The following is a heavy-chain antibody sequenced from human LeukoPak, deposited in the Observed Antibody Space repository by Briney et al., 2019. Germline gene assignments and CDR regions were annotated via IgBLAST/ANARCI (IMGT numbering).Heavy chain of an antibody. CDR1: GGSISSYY. Sequence: SETLSLTCTVSGGSISSYYWSWIRQPPGKGLEWIGYIYYSGSTNYNPSLKSRVTISVDTSKNQFSLKLSSVTAADTVVYYCARGSAAKFDPWGQGTLVTVSS. CDR2: IYYSGST. CDR3: ARGSAAKFDP. D-gene: IGHD6-13*01. J-gene: IGHJ5*02. V-gene: IGHV4-59*01.